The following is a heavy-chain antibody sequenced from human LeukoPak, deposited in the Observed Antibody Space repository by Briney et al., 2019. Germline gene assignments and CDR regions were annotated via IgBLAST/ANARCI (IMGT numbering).Heavy chain of an antibody. CDR1: GYTFTGYY. CDR2: INPNSGGT. J-gene: IGHJ4*02. D-gene: IGHD3-10*01. V-gene: IGHV1-2*02. Sequence: ASAKVSCKASGYTFTGYYMHWVRQAPGQRLEWMRWINPNSGGTNYAQKFQGRVTMTRDTSISTAYMELSRLRSDDTAVYYCARVPWFGELRLDYWGQGTLVTVSS. CDR3: ARVPWFGELRLDY.